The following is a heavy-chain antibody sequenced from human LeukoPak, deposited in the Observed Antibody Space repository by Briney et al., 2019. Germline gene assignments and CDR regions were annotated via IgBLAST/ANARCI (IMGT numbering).Heavy chain of an antibody. CDR1: GYTLTDYY. CDR2: ISPNSGGT. J-gene: IGHJ1*01. D-gene: IGHD3-22*01. V-gene: IGHV1-2*02. CDR3: ARDGVGYYDSSGYYYFQH. Sequence: ASVKVSCKASGYTLTDYYMHWVRQAPGQGLEWMGWISPNSGGTNYAQNFQGRVTMTRDTSVSTAYMELSRLRSDDPAVYYCARDGVGYYDSSGYYYFQHWGQGTLVTVSS.